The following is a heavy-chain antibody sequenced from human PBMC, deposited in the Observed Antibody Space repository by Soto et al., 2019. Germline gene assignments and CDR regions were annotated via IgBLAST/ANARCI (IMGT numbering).Heavy chain of an antibody. D-gene: IGHD3-3*01. J-gene: IGHJ5*02. V-gene: IGHV4-34*01. Sequence: PSETLSLTCAVYGGSFSGYYWSWIRQPPGKGLEWIGEINHSGSTNYNPFLKSRVTISVDTSKNQFSLKLSSVTAADTAVYYCAAVGVITIFGVVILDNWFDPWGQGTLVTVSS. CDR2: INHSGST. CDR3: AAVGVITIFGVVILDNWFDP. CDR1: GGSFSGYY.